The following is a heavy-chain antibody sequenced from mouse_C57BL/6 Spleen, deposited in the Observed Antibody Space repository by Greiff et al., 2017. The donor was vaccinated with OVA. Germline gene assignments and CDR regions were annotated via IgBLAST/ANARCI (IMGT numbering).Heavy chain of an antibody. V-gene: IGHV3-6*01. CDR2: ISYDGSN. CDR1: GYSITSGYY. CDR3: AQLGPGFDY. Sequence: EVQLQESGPGLVKPSQSLSLTCSVTGYSITSGYYWNWIRQFPGNKLEWMGYISYDGSNNYNPSLKNRISITRDTSKNQFFLKLNSVTTEDTATYYCAQLGPGFDYWGQGTTLTVSS. D-gene: IGHD4-1*02. J-gene: IGHJ2*01.